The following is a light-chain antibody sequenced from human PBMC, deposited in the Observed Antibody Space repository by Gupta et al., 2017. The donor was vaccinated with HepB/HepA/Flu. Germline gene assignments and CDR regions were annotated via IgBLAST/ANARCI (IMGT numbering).Light chain of an antibody. J-gene: IGLJ2*01. CDR2: DVN. V-gene: IGLV2-14*03. Sequence: QSALTRPASVSGSPGQPITISCTGTSSDVGGYNYVSWYQQHSGKAPKLMIYDVNNRPSGVSNRFSGSKSGNTASLTISGLQAEDEAEYYCSSYTSINTLVFGGGTKLTVL. CDR3: SSYTSINTLV. CDR1: SSDVGGYNY.